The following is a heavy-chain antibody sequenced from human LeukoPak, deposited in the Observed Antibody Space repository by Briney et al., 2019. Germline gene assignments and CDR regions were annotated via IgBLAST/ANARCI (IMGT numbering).Heavy chain of an antibody. J-gene: IGHJ4*02. CDR3: ARGKGGIEY. CDR2: ISSSSSYI. Sequence: GGSLRLSCAASGFTFSSYSMTWVRQAPGKGLEWVSYISSSSSYIYYADSVKGRFTISRDNAKNSLYLQMNSLRAEDTAVYYCARGKGGIEYWGQGTLVTVSS. CDR1: GFTFSSYS. D-gene: IGHD2-15*01. V-gene: IGHV3-21*05.